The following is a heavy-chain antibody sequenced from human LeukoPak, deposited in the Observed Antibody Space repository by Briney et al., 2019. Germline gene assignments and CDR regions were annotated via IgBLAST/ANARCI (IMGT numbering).Heavy chain of an antibody. V-gene: IGHV5-51*01. CDR1: GYRFTSSW. Sequence: GESLKIPCKTSGYRFTSSWIGWVRQMPGKGLEWMGIMYPGDSDSRYSPSFQGQVTFSADRSTSTTYLQWSSLKASDTAMYYCARTIPGYDAFDIWGQGTMVTVSS. D-gene: IGHD1-20*01. CDR3: ARTIPGYDAFDI. CDR2: MYPGDSDS. J-gene: IGHJ3*02.